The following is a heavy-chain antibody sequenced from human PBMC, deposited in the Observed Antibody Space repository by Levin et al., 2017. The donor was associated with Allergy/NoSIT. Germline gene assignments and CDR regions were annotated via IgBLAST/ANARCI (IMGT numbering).Heavy chain of an antibody. CDR1: GYSFTSYG. J-gene: IGHJ4*02. Sequence: ASVKVSCKTSGYSFTSYGINWVRQAPGQGLEWMGWISPYNGNTNYAQKFQGRVTMTTEKSTSTVYMDLRSLRSDETTIYYCARDYKYSSSSGFGYWGQGTLVTVSS. CDR3: ARDYKYSSSSGFGY. V-gene: IGHV1-18*01. D-gene: IGHD6-6*01. CDR2: ISPYNGNT.